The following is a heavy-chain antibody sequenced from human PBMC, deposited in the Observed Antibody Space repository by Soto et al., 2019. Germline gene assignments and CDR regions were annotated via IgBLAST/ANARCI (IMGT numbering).Heavy chain of an antibody. CDR1: GYTFTSYA. CDR3: ANWNYVGNWFDP. J-gene: IGHJ5*02. Sequence: ASVKVSCKASGYTFTSYAISWVRQAPGQGLEWMGWISAYNGNTNYAQKLQGRVTMTTDTSTSTAYMELRSLRSDDTAVYYCANWNYVGNWFDPWGQGTLVTVSS. D-gene: IGHD1-7*01. V-gene: IGHV1-18*01. CDR2: ISAYNGNT.